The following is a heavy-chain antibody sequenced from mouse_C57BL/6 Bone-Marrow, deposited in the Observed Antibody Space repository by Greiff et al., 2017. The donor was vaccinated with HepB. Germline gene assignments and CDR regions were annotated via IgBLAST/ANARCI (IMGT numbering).Heavy chain of an antibody. Sequence: VQLKQSGPVLVKPGASVKMSCKASGYTFTDYYMNWVKQSHGKSLEWIGVINPYNGGTSYNQKFKGKATLTVDKSSSTAYMELNSLTSEDSAVYYCAREGPIIYYYGSSYCAMDYWGQGTSVTVSS. D-gene: IGHD1-1*01. J-gene: IGHJ4*01. CDR2: INPYNGGT. V-gene: IGHV1-19*01. CDR3: AREGPIIYYYGSSYCAMDY. CDR1: GYTFTDYY.